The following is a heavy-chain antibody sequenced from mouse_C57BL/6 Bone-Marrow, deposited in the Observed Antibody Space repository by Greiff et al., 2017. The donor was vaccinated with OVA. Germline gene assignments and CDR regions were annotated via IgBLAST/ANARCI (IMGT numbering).Heavy chain of an antibody. V-gene: IGHV1-55*01. D-gene: IGHD3-2*02. Sequence: QVQLKQPGAELVKPGASVKMSCKASGYTFTSYWITWVKQRPGQGLEWIGDIYPGSGSTNYNEKFKSKATLTVDTAYSTAYMQLSSLTSEDSAVYYCARYSSGYLYWGQGTTLTVSS. J-gene: IGHJ2*01. CDR2: IYPGSGST. CDR1: GYTFTSYW. CDR3: ARYSSGYLY.